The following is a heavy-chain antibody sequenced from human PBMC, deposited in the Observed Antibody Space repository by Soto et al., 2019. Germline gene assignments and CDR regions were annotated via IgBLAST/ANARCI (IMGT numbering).Heavy chain of an antibody. J-gene: IGHJ6*02. CDR2: ISPSDSTT. CDR1: GFTLSSYE. D-gene: IGHD3-10*01. CDR3: ARAQNTGYYFYGMDV. Sequence: GGSLRLSCAASGFTLSSYEMNWVRQAPGKGLEWLSYISPSDSTTYYADSVEGRFTISRDNAKNSLYLQMNTLRAEDTAFYYCARAQNTGYYFYGMDVWGHGTTVTVSS. V-gene: IGHV3-48*03.